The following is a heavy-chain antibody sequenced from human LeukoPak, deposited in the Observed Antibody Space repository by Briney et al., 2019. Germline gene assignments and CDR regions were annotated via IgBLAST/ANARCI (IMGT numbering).Heavy chain of an antibody. CDR1: GFTFSSYW. V-gene: IGHV4-59*01. J-gene: IGHJ3*02. Sequence: GSLRLSCAASGFTFSSYWMNWVRQAPGKGLEWIGYIYYSGSTNYNPSLKSRVTISVDTSKNQFSLKLSSVTAADTAVYYCAREGCSSTSCYLTDAFDIWGQGTMVTVSS. CDR3: AREGCSSTSCYLTDAFDI. D-gene: IGHD2-2*01. CDR2: IYYSGST.